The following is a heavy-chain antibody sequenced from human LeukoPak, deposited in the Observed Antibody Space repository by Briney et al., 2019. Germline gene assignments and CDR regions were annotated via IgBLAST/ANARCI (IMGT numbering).Heavy chain of an antibody. Sequence: GASVKVSCKASGYTFTNYGITWVRQAPGQGLEGMGWISAYNGYTKYEQKLKGRVTMTTDTSTSTAYMELRSLTSDDTAVYYCARDLSNTSGFKVVVDYWGQGTLVTVSS. D-gene: IGHD3-22*01. CDR3: ARDLSNTSGFKVVVDY. J-gene: IGHJ4*02. CDR1: GYTFTNYG. CDR2: ISAYNGYT. V-gene: IGHV1-18*01.